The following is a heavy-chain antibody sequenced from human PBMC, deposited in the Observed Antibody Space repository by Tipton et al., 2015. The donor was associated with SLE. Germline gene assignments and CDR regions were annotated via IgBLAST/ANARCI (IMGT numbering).Heavy chain of an antibody. CDR3: ARDIYYGMDV. J-gene: IGHJ6*02. CDR1: GGSISTYY. CDR2: VHSSGRT. Sequence: TLSLTCTVSGGSISTYYWTWIRQPPGKGLEWIGYVHSSGRTSYNPDLKSRVTISVDTSKNQFSLNLSSVTAADTAVYYCARDIYYGMDVWGQGTTVTVSS. V-gene: IGHV4-59*01.